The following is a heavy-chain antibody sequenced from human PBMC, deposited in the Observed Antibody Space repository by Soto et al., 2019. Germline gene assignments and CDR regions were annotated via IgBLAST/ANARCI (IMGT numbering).Heavy chain of an antibody. V-gene: IGHV3-23*01. J-gene: IGHJ3*01. CDR2: ISPNGDST. D-gene: IGHD2-8*01. CDR3: ATVRLTDYLRYAPHL. CDR1: GFTFNNYA. Sequence: EVPLLESGGGLVQPGVSLRLACAASGFTFNNYAMNWVRQAPGRGLEWVSIISPNGDSTYYADSVKGRFTISRDNSQNTVFLQMNSLRAEDTAIYFCATVRLTDYLRYAPHLWGQGTLVTVSS.